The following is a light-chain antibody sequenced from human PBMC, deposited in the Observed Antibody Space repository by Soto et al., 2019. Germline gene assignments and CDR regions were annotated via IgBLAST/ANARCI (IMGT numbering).Light chain of an antibody. Sequence: EIVMTQSPATLSVSPGERVTLSCRASQSVSSNLAWYQQKPGHPPRLLIYAASTRATGLPARFSGSGSGTEFTLTISSLQSEDFAVYYCQQYNNWPLTFGGGTKVDNK. V-gene: IGKV3-15*01. J-gene: IGKJ4*01. CDR3: QQYNNWPLT. CDR2: AAS. CDR1: QSVSSN.